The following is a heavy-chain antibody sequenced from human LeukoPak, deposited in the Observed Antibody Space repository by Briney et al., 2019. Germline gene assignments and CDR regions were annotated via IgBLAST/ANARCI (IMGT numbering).Heavy chain of an antibody. V-gene: IGHV3-11*01. J-gene: IGHJ4*02. CDR2: ISSSGDTI. CDR3: ARQGSEIDY. Sequence: PGGSLRLSCAASGFTLSHYYMTWIRQAPGKGLVWLSCISSSGDTIYYADSVKGRFTVSRDNAGNSLYLQMNSLRAEDTAMYYCARQGSEIDYWGQGTLVTVSS. CDR1: GFTLSHYY.